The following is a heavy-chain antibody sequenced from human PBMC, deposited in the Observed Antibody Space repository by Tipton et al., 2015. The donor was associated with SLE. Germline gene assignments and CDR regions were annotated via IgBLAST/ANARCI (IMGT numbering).Heavy chain of an antibody. J-gene: IGHJ4*02. D-gene: IGHD3-22*01. Sequence: TLSLTCTVSGDTISDHYWSWIRQPPGKGLEWIGYISYSGSTNYSPSLKSRVTISLDTSKTQFSLKLRSVTAADTAIYYCARQAYYSSGYADYWGQGTLVTVSS. CDR1: GDTISDHY. CDR3: ARQAYYSSGYADY. V-gene: IGHV4-59*11. CDR2: ISYSGST.